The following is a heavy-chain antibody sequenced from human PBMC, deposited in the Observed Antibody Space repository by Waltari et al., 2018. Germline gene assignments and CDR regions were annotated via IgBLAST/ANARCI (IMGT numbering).Heavy chain of an antibody. CDR1: DFTLLSYA. Sequence: QVHLVESGGAVVQPGRSLRPSCAASDFTLLSYAFNWVRQAPGKGLEWVAVISYNERNIYYVDSVKGRFTISRDNSKKMLYLQMYNLRAEDTAVYYCARDYCDRTNCHGMDVWGQGTTVTVSS. V-gene: IGHV3-30*04. J-gene: IGHJ6*02. CDR2: ISYNERNI. D-gene: IGHD3-22*01. CDR3: ARDYCDRTNCHGMDV.